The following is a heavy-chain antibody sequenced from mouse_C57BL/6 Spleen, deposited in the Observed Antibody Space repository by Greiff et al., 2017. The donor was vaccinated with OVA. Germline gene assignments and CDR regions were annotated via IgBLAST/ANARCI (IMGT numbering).Heavy chain of an antibody. J-gene: IGHJ1*03. D-gene: IGHD1-1*01. CDR2: INYDGSST. CDR3: ARDRGYGSSYEDWYFDV. V-gene: IGHV5-16*01. Sequence: EVHLVESEGGLVQPGSSMKLSCTASGFTFSDYYMAWVRQVPEKGLEWVANINYDGSSTYYLDSLKSRFIISRDNAKNTLYLQMSSLKSEDTATYYCARDRGYGSSYEDWYFDVWGTGTTVTVSS. CDR1: GFTFSDYY.